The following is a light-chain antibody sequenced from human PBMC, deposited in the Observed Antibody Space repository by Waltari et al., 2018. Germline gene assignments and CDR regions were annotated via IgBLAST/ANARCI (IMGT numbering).Light chain of an antibody. CDR2: GAS. J-gene: IGKJ1*01. CDR1: QSVSSN. Sequence: EIVMTQSPATLSVSPGERATLSCRASQSVSSNLAWYQQKPGQPPRLLIYGASTRATGIPARCSGSGYGTEFNFIIRSLKSEDFAVYYCQKYNNWLQTFGEGTKVEIK. V-gene: IGKV3-15*01. CDR3: QKYNNWLQT.